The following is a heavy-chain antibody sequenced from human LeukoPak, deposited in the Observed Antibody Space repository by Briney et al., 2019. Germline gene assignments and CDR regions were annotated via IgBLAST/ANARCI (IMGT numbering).Heavy chain of an antibody. CDR1: GFTFSNAW. Sequence: GGSLRLSCAASGFTFSNAWMNWVRQAPGKGLEWVGRIKSKTDGGTTDYAAPVKGRFTISRDDSKNTLYLQMNSLKTEDTAVYYCTSRPVAGTPYYYYGMDVWGQGTTVTVSS. V-gene: IGHV3-15*07. CDR3: TSRPVAGTPYYYYGMDV. D-gene: IGHD6-19*01. CDR2: IKSKTDGGTT. J-gene: IGHJ6*02.